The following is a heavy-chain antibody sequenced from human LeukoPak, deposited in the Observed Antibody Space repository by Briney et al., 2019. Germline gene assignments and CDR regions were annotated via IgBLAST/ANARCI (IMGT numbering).Heavy chain of an antibody. V-gene: IGHV1-2*02. J-gene: IGHJ5*02. Sequence: ASVKVSCKASGYTFTGYYMHWVRQAPGQGLEWMGWINPNSGGTNYAQKFQGRVTMTRDMSTSTVYMELSSLRSEDTAVYYCARDRFDPWGQGTLVTVSS. CDR2: INPNSGGT. CDR3: ARDRFDP. CDR1: GYTFTGYY.